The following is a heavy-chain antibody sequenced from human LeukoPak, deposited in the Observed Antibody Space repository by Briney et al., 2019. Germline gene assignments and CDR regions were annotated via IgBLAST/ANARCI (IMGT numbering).Heavy chain of an antibody. D-gene: IGHD3-3*01. CDR3: ACMGSGYYLYAD. J-gene: IGHJ4*02. V-gene: IGHV4-34*01. Sequence: SETVSLTCDVYGGSFSGYYWSWILQPPGKGLEWIGEINHSGSTNYNSSLKSRVTISVDTSKNQFSLKLSSVTAADTAVYYCACMGSGYYLYADWGQGTLVTVSS. CDR1: GGSFSGYY. CDR2: INHSGST.